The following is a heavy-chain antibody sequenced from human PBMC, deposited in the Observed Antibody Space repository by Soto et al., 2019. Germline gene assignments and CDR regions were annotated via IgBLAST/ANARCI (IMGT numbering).Heavy chain of an antibody. D-gene: IGHD2-21*02. CDR3: AIGDKSGCDL. J-gene: IGHJ3*01. CDR2: IHSDGSST. Sequence: EVQLVESEGGLVQRGGSLRLSCAASGFTFNYYWMHWVRQAPGQGLVWVSHIHSDGSSTTYTGSVKGRFTISRDNAKNMQDLQMNSWGAEDTSVYYGAIGDKSGCDLWGQCTTVTVSS. CDR1: GFTFNYYW. V-gene: IGHV3-74*01.